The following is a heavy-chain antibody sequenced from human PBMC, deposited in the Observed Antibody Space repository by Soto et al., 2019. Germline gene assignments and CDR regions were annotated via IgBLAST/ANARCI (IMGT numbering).Heavy chain of an antibody. V-gene: IGHV3-9*01. CDR3: VKDKFESGMDV. CDR2: LTWSSSSI. J-gene: IGHJ6*02. CDR1: GFTFDDYA. Sequence: GGSLRLSCVASGFTFDDYAMHWVRQAPGKGLEWVSGLTWSSSSIGYADSVKGRFTISRDNAKNSLYLQMSSLRVEDTAVYYCVKDKFESGMDVWGQGTTVTVSS. D-gene: IGHD3-16*01.